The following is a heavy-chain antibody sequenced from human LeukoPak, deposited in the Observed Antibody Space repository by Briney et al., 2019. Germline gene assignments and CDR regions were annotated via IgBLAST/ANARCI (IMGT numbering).Heavy chain of an antibody. D-gene: IGHD6-19*01. J-gene: IGHJ4*02. CDR3: AKDFYIAVAGTLDY. CDR2: ISGSGGTT. V-gene: IGHV3-23*01. Sequence: GGSLRLSCAASGFTFSSYAMSWVRQAPGKGLEWASAISGSGGTTYYADSVKGRFTISRDNSKNTLYLQVNSLRAEDTAVYYCAKDFYIAVAGTLDYWGQGSLVTVSS. CDR1: GFTFSSYA.